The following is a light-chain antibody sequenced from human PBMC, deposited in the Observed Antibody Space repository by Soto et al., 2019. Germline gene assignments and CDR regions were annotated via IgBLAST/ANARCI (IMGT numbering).Light chain of an antibody. CDR3: SSYAGSNNLV. CDR1: SSDVGGYNY. Sequence: QSALTQSPSASGSPGQSVTISCTGTSSDVGGYNYVSWFQQHPGKAPKLMIYEVSGRPSGVPDRFSGSKSGNTASLTVSGLQAEDEADYYCSSYAGSNNLVFGGGTQLTVL. J-gene: IGLJ2*01. V-gene: IGLV2-8*01. CDR2: EVS.